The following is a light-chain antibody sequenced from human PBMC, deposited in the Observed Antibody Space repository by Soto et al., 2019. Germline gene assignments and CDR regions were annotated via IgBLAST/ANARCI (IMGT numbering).Light chain of an antibody. CDR2: END. Sequence: QSFLPQPQSRCAAPGRKSTRSSYGNKSNIGKYYVSWHQQLPGTAPKLLIYENDKRPSGIPDRFSGSKSGTSATLGITGLQTGDEANYYCGTWDSSLTPFVFGPGSKVTVL. J-gene: IGLJ1*01. V-gene: IGLV1-51*02. CDR1: KSNIGKYY. CDR3: GTWDSSLTPFV.